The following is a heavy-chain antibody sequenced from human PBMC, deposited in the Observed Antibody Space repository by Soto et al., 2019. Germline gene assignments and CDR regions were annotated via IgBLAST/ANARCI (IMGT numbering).Heavy chain of an antibody. CDR1: GYTFSTHA. CDR3: ARGKGMEENYYYYGLDI. J-gene: IGHJ6*02. CDR2: IHGGTGQT. D-gene: IGHD1-1*01. Sequence: ASVKVSCKASGYTFSTHAMHWVRQAPGQSLEWMGWIHGGTGQTKHSHRFQDRVSITRDTSASTAYMELSSLRSEDTAVYYCARGKGMEENYYYYGLDIRGQGTTVTVSS. V-gene: IGHV1-3*01.